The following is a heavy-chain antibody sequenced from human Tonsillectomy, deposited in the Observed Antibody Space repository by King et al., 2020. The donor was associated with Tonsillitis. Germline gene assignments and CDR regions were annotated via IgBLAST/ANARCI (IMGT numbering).Heavy chain of an antibody. CDR1: GFTFSSYG. J-gene: IGHJ4*02. D-gene: IGHD2-2*02. CDR3: ARDFSTKYTLDY. V-gene: IGHV3-33*05. Sequence: VKLVESGGGVVQPGRSLRLSCAASGFTFSSYGMHWVRQAPGKGLQWVAGISYDGSNKIYPDSVKGRITITRDNSKNTLYLQMNSLRAEDTAVYHCARDFSTKYTLDYWGQGTLVTVSS. CDR2: ISYDGSNK.